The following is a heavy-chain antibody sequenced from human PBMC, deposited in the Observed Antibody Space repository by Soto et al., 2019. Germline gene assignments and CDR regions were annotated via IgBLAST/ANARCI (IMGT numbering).Heavy chain of an antibody. CDR3: AKLGEVVPAAHFDY. Sequence: GGSLRLSCAASGFTFSSYAMSWVRQAPGKGLEWVSAISGGGGSTYYADSVKGRFTISRDNSKNTLYLQMDSLRAEGTAVYYCAKLGEVVPAAHFDYWGQGTLVTVSS. J-gene: IGHJ4*02. V-gene: IGHV3-23*01. CDR1: GFTFSSYA. CDR2: ISGGGGST. D-gene: IGHD2-2*01.